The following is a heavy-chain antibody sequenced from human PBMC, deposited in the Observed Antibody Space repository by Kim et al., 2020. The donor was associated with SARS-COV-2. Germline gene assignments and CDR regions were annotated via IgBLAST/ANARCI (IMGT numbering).Heavy chain of an antibody. CDR2: IRSKANSYAT. V-gene: IGHV3-73*01. CDR3: TRPGYCSGGSCYSGSYYYYYYMDV. D-gene: IGHD2-15*01. CDR1: GFTFSGSA. J-gene: IGHJ6*03. Sequence: GGSLRLSCAASGFTFSGSAMHWVRQASGKGLEWVGRIRSKANSYATAYAASVKGRFTISRDDSKNTAYLQMNSLKTEDTAVYYCTRPGYCSGGSCYSGSYYYYYYMDVWGKGTTVTVSS.